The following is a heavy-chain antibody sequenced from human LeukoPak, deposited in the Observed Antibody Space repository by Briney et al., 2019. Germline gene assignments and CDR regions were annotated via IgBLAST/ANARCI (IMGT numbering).Heavy chain of an antibody. V-gene: IGHV1-2*02. CDR1: GYTFTSYD. D-gene: IGHD5-24*01. CDR2: INPNSGGT. CDR3: ARVGDGYRDAFDI. Sequence: ASVKVSCKASGYTFTSYDINWVRQAPGQGLEWMGWINPNSGGTNYAQKFQGRVTMTRDTSISTAYMELSRLRSDDTAVYYCARVGDGYRDAFDIWGQGTMVTVSS. J-gene: IGHJ3*02.